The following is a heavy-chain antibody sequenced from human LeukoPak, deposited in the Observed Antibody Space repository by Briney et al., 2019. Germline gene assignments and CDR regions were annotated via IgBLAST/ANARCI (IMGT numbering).Heavy chain of an antibody. V-gene: IGHV4-59*08. CDR1: GGFISTYY. J-gene: IGHJ4*02. CDR3: ARHRIAVSGSVFDL. Sequence: SETLSLTCTVSGGFISTYYWSWIRQPPGKGLEWIGYLHYSGDTNYNPSLKSRVTPSVDTSRNHFSLNLNSVTAADTAVYYCARHRIAVSGSVFDLWGQGTLVTVSS. CDR2: LHYSGDT. D-gene: IGHD6-19*01.